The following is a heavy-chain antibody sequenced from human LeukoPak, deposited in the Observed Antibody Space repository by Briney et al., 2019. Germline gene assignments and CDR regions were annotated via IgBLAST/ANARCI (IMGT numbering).Heavy chain of an antibody. Sequence: GGSLRLSCSASGFTFSSYAMYWVRQAPGKGLEYVSGISSNGGTTYYADSVKGRFAISRDNAKNSLYLQMNSLRAEDTAMYYCARLVDGAFDIWGQGTLVTVSP. D-gene: IGHD6-13*01. CDR3: ARLVDGAFDI. J-gene: IGHJ3*02. V-gene: IGHV3-64*04. CDR2: ISSNGGTT. CDR1: GFTFSSYA.